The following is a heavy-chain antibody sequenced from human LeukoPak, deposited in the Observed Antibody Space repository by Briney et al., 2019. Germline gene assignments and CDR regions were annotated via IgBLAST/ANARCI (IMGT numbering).Heavy chain of an antibody. CDR2: ISYDGSNK. Sequence: GGSLRLSCAASGFTFSSYAMHWVRQAPGKGLEWVAVISYDGSNKYYADSVKGRFTISRDNSKNTLYLQMNSLRAEDTAVYYCAREGVAVNYYYMDVWGKGTTVTVSS. CDR1: GFTFSSYA. D-gene: IGHD6-19*01. V-gene: IGHV3-30*04. CDR3: AREGVAVNYYYMDV. J-gene: IGHJ6*03.